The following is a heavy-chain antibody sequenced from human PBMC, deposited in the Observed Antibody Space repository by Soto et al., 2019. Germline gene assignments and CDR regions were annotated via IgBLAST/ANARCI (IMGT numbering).Heavy chain of an antibody. CDR2: ISSSTSHT. CDR3: ARGRGAAADYFDF. D-gene: IGHD6-13*01. V-gene: IGHV3-11*05. Sequence: QVQLVESGGGLVKPGGSLRLSCAVSGFTFSDYYMTWIRQAPGKGLEWVSYISSSTSHTNYADSVKGRCTISRDNAKSSLFLQMNSLRAEDTAVYYCARGRGAAADYFDFWGQGTLVTVSS. J-gene: IGHJ4*02. CDR1: GFTFSDYY.